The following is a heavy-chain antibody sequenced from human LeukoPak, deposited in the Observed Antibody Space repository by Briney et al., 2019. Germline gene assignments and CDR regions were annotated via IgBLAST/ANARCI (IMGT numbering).Heavy chain of an antibody. CDR2: IWYDGSNK. Sequence: GGSLRLSCAASGFTFSSYGMHWVRQAPGKGLEWVAVIWYDGSNKYYADSVKGRSTISRDNSKNTLYLQMNSLRAEDTAVYYCARDPYYGSGSYSNWFDPWGQGTLVTVSS. V-gene: IGHV3-33*01. CDR1: GFTFSSYG. CDR3: ARDPYYGSGSYSNWFDP. D-gene: IGHD3-10*01. J-gene: IGHJ5*02.